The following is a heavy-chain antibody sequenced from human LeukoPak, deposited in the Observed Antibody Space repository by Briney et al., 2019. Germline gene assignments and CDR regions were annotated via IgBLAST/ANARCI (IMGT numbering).Heavy chain of an antibody. CDR1: EITFSSYW. CDR2: ISSSSSYI. Sequence: GGSLRLSCATSEITFSSYWMSWVRQAPGKGLEWVSSISSSSSYIYYADSVKGRFTISRDNAKNSLYLQMNSLRAEDTAVYYCARVYSSGWYGGAFDIWGQGTMVTVSS. D-gene: IGHD6-19*01. CDR3: ARVYSSGWYGGAFDI. V-gene: IGHV3-21*01. J-gene: IGHJ3*02.